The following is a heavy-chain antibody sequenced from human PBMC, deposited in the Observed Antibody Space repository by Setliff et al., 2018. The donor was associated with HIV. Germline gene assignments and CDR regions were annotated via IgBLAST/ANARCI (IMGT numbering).Heavy chain of an antibody. D-gene: IGHD6-13*01. CDR3: ARQGVTAAGLDY. V-gene: IGHV4-4*09. Sequence: SETLSLTCTVSGGSMNSYYWSWIRQPPGKGLEWIGYIYTSGSTKYNPSLKSRVTILVDPSKNQFSLRLSSVTAADTAVYYCARQGVTAAGLDYWGQGTLVTVSS. CDR2: IYTSGST. J-gene: IGHJ4*02. CDR1: GGSMNSYY.